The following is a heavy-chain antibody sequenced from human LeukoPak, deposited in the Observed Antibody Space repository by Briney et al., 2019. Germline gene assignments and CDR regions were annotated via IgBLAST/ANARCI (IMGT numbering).Heavy chain of an antibody. V-gene: IGHV3-30*03. D-gene: IGHD2-15*01. J-gene: IGHJ4*02. CDR1: GFTFSSYG. Sequence: GGSLRLSCAASGFTFSSYGMHWVRQAPGKGLEWVAVISYDGSNKYYADSVKGRFTISRDNSKNTLYLQMNSLRAEDTAVYYCARGGSHIVVVVAATPSDYWGQGTLVTVSS. CDR3: ARGGSHIVVVVAATPSDY. CDR2: ISYDGSNK.